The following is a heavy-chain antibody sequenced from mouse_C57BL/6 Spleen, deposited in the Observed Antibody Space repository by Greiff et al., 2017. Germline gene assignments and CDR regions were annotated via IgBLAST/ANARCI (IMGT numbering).Heavy chain of an antibody. V-gene: IGHV14-1*01. CDR3: TPYYYGSSYEGYFDY. J-gene: IGHJ2*01. D-gene: IGHD1-1*01. Sequence: VQLKESGAELVRPGASVKLSCTASGFNFKDYYMHWVKQRPEQGLEWIGRIDPEDGDTEYAPKFQGKATMTADTSSNTAYLQLSSLTSEDTAVYYCTPYYYGSSYEGYFDYWGQGTTLTVSS. CDR2: IDPEDGDT. CDR1: GFNFKDYY.